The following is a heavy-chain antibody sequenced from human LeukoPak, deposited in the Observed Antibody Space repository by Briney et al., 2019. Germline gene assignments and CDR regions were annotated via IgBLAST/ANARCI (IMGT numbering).Heavy chain of an antibody. D-gene: IGHD3-3*01. Sequence: SETLSLTCTVSGGSISSGGYYWSWIRQPPGKGLEWIGYIYYNGSTNYNPSLKSRVTISVDTSKNQFSLKLSSVTAADTAVYYCARWGDYDFWSGYHFDYWGQGTLVTVSS. CDR3: ARWGDYDFWSGYHFDY. V-gene: IGHV4-61*08. CDR2: IYYNGST. J-gene: IGHJ4*02. CDR1: GGSISSGGYY.